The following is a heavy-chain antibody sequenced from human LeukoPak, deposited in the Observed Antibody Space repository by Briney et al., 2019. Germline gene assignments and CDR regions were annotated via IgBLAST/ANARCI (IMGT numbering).Heavy chain of an antibody. CDR2: INSRGGST. D-gene: IGHD2-2*01. CDR1: GYTFTSYY. CDR3: ARDVRDQPSVYYYYGMDV. V-gene: IGHV1-46*01. J-gene: IGHJ6*02. Sequence: GASVKVSCKASGYTFTSYYMHWVRQAPGQGLEWMGIINSRGGSTSYAQKFQGRVTMTRDTSTSTVYMELSSLRSEDTAVYYCARDVRDQPSVYYYYGMDVWGQGTTVTVSS.